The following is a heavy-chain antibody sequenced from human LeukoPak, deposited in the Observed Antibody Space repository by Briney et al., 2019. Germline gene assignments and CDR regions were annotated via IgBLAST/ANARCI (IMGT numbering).Heavy chain of an antibody. V-gene: IGHV3-23*01. CDR2: ISGSDGST. J-gene: IGHJ4*02. CDR3: AKGRGYCTGGSCYSDY. Sequence: GGSLRLSCAASGFSFNNFAMSWVRQAPGKGLEWVSTISGSDGSTYYADSVKGRFTISRDNSKNTLYLQMNSLRVEDTAIYYCAKGRGYCTGGSCYSDYWGQGTLVTVSS. D-gene: IGHD2-15*01. CDR1: GFSFNNFA.